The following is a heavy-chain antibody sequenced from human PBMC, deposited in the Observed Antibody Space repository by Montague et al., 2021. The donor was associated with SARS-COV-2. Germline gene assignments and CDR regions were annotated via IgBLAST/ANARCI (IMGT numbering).Heavy chain of an antibody. Sequence: SETLSLTCSVSGYFIGTGDYWGLIRQSPGKGLEWIGSNYLHGNAYYNPSLNSRVTISLDTSNNQFSLRLSSVTTSDTAVYYCARGRVTRAGFDYWGQGIRVIVSS. CDR1: GYFIGTGDY. D-gene: IGHD2-21*02. V-gene: IGHV4-38-2*02. CDR2: NYLHGNA. CDR3: ARGRVTRAGFDY. J-gene: IGHJ4*02.